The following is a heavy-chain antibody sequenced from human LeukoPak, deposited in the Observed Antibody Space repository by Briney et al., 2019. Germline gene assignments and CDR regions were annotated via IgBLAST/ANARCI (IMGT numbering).Heavy chain of an antibody. D-gene: IGHD3-10*01. V-gene: IGHV4-38-2*02. J-gene: IGHJ4*02. Sequence: SETLSLTCTVSGYSISSGYYWSWIRQPPGKGLEWIGEINHSGSTYYNPSLKSRVTISVDTSKNQFSLKLSSVTAADTAVYYCARDGGSGSYYSYFDYWGQGTLVTVSS. CDR1: GYSISSGYY. CDR3: ARDGGSGSYYSYFDY. CDR2: INHSGST.